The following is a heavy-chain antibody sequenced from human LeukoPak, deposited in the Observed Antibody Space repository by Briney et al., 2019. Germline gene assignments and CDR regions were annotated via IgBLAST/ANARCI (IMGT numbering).Heavy chain of an antibody. Sequence: ASVKVSCKASGYAFTSYGISWVRQAPGQGLEWMGWISAYNGNTNYAQKLQGRVTMTTDTSASTAYMELRSLRSDDTAVYYCAGGDYYDSSGYCYGPFDYWGQGTLVTVSS. CDR1: GYAFTSYG. V-gene: IGHV1-18*01. CDR2: ISAYNGNT. J-gene: IGHJ4*02. D-gene: IGHD3-22*01. CDR3: AGGDYYDSSGYCYGPFDY.